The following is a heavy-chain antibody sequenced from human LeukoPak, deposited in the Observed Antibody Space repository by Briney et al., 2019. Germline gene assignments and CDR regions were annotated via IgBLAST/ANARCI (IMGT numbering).Heavy chain of an antibody. CDR2: INPNSGGT. V-gene: IGHV1-2*06. Sequence: ASVKVSCKASGYTFTGYYMHWVRQAPGQGLEWMGRINPNSGGTNYAQKFQGRVTMTRDTSISTAYMELSRLRSDDTAVYYCARDRSGYLAAWFDPWGQGTLVTVSS. J-gene: IGHJ5*02. CDR1: GYTFTGYY. CDR3: ARDRSGYLAAWFDP. D-gene: IGHD3-3*01.